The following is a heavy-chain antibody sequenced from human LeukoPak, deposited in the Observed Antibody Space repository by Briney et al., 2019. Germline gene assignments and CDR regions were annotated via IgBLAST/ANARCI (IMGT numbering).Heavy chain of an antibody. D-gene: IGHD1-26*01. CDR2: INSDGSTT. V-gene: IGHV3-74*01. Sequence: GGSLRLSCAASGNYWMHWVRQAPGKGLVWVSRINSDGSTTNYADYVKGRFTISRDNAKNTLYLQMNSLRAEDTAVYYCARRSSGSPPYYFDYWGQGTLVTVSS. CDR3: ARRSSGSPPYYFDY. J-gene: IGHJ4*02. CDR1: GNYW.